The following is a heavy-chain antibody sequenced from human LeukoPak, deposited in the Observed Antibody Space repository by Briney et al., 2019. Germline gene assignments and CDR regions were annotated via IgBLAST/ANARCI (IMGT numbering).Heavy chain of an antibody. CDR2: ISAYNGNT. D-gene: IGHD2-15*01. Sequence: ASVKVSCKASGYTFTSYGISWVRQAPGQGLAWMGWISAYNGNTNYAQKLQGRVTMTTDTSTSTAYMELRSLRSDDTAVYYCARGDCSGGSCSSFDYWGQGTLVTVSS. J-gene: IGHJ4*02. CDR3: ARGDCSGGSCSSFDY. CDR1: GYTFTSYG. V-gene: IGHV1-18*01.